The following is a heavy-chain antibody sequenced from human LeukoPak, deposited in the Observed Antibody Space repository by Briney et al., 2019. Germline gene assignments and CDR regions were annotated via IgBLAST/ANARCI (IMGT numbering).Heavy chain of an antibody. CDR2: IYSGGST. J-gene: IGHJ4*02. Sequence: GGSLRLSCAASGFTVSSNYMSWVRQAPGKGLEWVSVIYSGGSTYYADSVKGRFTISRDNSKNTLYLQMNSLRAEDTAVYYCTRAAPAIYGTAFYFDFWGQGALVAVSS. D-gene: IGHD2-2*02. CDR3: TRAAPAIYGTAFYFDF. V-gene: IGHV3-53*01. CDR1: GFTVSSNY.